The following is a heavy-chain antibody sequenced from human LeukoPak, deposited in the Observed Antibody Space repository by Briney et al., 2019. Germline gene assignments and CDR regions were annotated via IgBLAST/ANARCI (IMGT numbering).Heavy chain of an antibody. V-gene: IGHV1-2*02. J-gene: IGHJ4*02. CDR1: GYTITGYY. CDR3: ARDRHWNQGNFDY. Sequence: GASVTVSCTASGYTITGYYIHWVRQAPGQGLEWMGWINPNSGDTNYAQKFQGRVTMTRDTSINTAFMELSRLRSDDTAVYYCARDRHWNQGNFDYWGQGTLVTVSS. D-gene: IGHD1-1*01. CDR2: INPNSGDT.